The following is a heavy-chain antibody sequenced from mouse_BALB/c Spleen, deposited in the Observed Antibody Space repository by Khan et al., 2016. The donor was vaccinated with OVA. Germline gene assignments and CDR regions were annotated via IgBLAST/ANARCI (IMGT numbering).Heavy chain of an antibody. CDR2: IYPGSDNT. D-gene: IGHD2-12*01. Sequence: QVQLKESGPELVKPGASVKMSCKASGYTFNYYAITWVKQRTGQGLEWIGEIYPGSDNTNYNERFKGKATLTADKSSNTTYMQLSTLTHESTSVYLYAVVYCYDGYFDNWGQGTTLTVSS. V-gene: IGHV1-77*01. J-gene: IGHJ2*01. CDR1: GYTFNYYA. CDR3: AVVYCYDGYFDN.